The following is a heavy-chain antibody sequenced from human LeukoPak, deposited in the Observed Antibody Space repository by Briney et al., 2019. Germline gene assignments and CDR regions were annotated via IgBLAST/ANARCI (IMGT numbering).Heavy chain of an antibody. CDR1: GYTFTNYA. CDR3: ATDRGAVTDAFDI. J-gene: IGHJ3*02. Sequence: ASVKVSCKASGYTFTNYAISWVRQAPGQGLEWMGWISISNGNTNYAQKVQGRVTMTTDTSTNTAYMELRSLTADDTAVYYCATDRGAVTDAFDIWGQGTMVTVSS. CDR2: ISISNGNT. D-gene: IGHD5-18*01. V-gene: IGHV1-18*01.